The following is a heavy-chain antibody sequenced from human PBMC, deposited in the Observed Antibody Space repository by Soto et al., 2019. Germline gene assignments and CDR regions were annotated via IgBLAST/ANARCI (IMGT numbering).Heavy chain of an antibody. CDR3: ARGLLNYGTYYSDY. D-gene: IGHD3-10*01. CDR2: IRYSSNTI. CDR1: GFNFSIYN. V-gene: IGHV3-48*02. Sequence: EVQLVESGGGLVQSGGSLRLSCVASGFNFSIYNMNWVRQAPGKGLEWVSFIRYSSNTIYYADSVKGRFTISRDNAKNSLYLQMNSLRDEDTAVYYCARGLLNYGTYYSDYRGQGTLVTVSS. J-gene: IGHJ4*02.